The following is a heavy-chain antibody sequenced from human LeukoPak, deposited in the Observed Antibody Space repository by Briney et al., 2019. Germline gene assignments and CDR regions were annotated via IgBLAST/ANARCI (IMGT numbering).Heavy chain of an antibody. Sequence: PGGSLRLSCAASGFTFSSYGMHWVRQAPGKGREWVAVRSYDGSNKYYADCVKGRFTISRDNSKTTLYLQMNSLRDQDTAVYYCASGLAYCGGDCYSDLDYWGQGPLAPVSS. CDR3: ASGLAYCGGDCYSDLDY. D-gene: IGHD2-21*02. CDR1: GFTFSSYG. J-gene: IGHJ4*02. CDR2: RSYDGSNK. V-gene: IGHV3-30*03.